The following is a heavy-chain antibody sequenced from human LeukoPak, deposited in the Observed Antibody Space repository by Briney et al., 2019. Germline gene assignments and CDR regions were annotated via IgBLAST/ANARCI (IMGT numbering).Heavy chain of an antibody. V-gene: IGHV4-59*01. J-gene: IGHJ4*02. Sequence: SETLSLTCTVSGGSISSYYWSWIRQSPGKGLEWIGYIYDSGNIYDSGNTNYNPSLKTRVTISIDTSKNQFSLRLRSVTAADTAIYYCARVGEGCFDHWGQGTLATVSS. CDR1: GGSISSYY. CDR3: ARVGEGCFDH. CDR2: IYDSGNIYDSGNT.